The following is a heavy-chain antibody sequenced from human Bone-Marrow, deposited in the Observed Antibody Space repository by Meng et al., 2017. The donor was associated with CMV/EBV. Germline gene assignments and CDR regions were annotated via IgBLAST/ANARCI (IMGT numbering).Heavy chain of an antibody. D-gene: IGHD3-22*01. Sequence: GESLKISCAASGFTFSGSATHWVRQASGKGLEWVGRIRSKANSYATAYAASVKGRFTISRDDSKNTAYLQMNSLKTEDTAVYYCTRRYYDSSGYYDWGQGTLVTVSS. V-gene: IGHV3-73*01. J-gene: IGHJ4*02. CDR3: TRRYYDSSGYYD. CDR2: IRSKANSYAT. CDR1: GFTFSGSA.